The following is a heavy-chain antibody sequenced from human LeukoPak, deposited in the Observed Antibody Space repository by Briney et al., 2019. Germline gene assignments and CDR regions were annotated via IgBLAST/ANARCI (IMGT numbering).Heavy chain of an antibody. J-gene: IGHJ4*02. Sequence: GGSLRLSCAASGFTFSNYAMSWVRQAPGKGLEWVSSISSSGGSTYYADSVKGQFTISRDSSKNTLYLQMNSLRAEDTAAYYCARVRTGHYFDYWGQGTLVTVSS. CDR2: ISSSGGST. D-gene: IGHD3/OR15-3a*01. V-gene: IGHV3-23*01. CDR3: ARVRTGHYFDY. CDR1: GFTFSNYA.